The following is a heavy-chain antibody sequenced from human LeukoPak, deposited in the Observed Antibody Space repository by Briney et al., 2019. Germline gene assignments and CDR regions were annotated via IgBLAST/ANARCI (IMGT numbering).Heavy chain of an antibody. Sequence: GGSLRLSCAASGFTFSSYAMSWVRQAPGKGLEWVSAISGSGGSTYYADSVKGRFTISRDNSKNTLYLQMNSLKTEDTAVYYCTRSRGSGTLRWKDYYYMDVWGKGTTVTVSS. CDR2: ISGSGGST. D-gene: IGHD3-10*01. CDR1: GFTFSSYA. V-gene: IGHV3-23*01. CDR3: TRSRGSGTLRWKDYYYMDV. J-gene: IGHJ6*03.